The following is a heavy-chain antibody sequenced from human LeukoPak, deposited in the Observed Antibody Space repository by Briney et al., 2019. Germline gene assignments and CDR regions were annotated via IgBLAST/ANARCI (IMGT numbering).Heavy chain of an antibody. J-gene: IGHJ3*02. CDR1: GDSIGSYY. V-gene: IGHV4-59*12. CDR2: IYYSGST. CDR3: ATSRNVDQFDI. Sequence: SETLSLTCTVSGDSIGSYYWSWIRQPPGKGPEWIGYIYYSGSTYYNPSLKSRLTISKDTSKNQFSLKLSSVTAADTAVYFCATSRNVDQFDIWGQGTMVTVSS. D-gene: IGHD3/OR15-3a*01.